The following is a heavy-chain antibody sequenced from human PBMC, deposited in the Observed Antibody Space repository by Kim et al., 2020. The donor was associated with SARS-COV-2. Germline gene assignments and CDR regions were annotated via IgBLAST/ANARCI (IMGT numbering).Heavy chain of an antibody. CDR1: GFTFSSYS. Sequence: GGSLRLSCAASGFTFSSYSMNWVRQAPGKGLEWVSYISSSSSTIYYADSVKGRFTISRDNAKNSLYLQMNSLRDEDTAVYYCARDSSEVGMYQEHYNKDYWGQGTLVTVSS. J-gene: IGHJ4*02. CDR2: ISSSSSTI. CDR3: ARDSSEVGMYQEHYNKDY. D-gene: IGHD1-1*01. V-gene: IGHV3-48*02.